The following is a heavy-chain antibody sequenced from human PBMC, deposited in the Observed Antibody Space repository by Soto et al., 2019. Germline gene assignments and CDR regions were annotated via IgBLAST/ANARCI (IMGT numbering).Heavy chain of an antibody. V-gene: IGHV4-59*13. CDR2: TYHRGTT. CDR1: GASISSYY. CDR3: ANYDNSGPNFQYYFDS. J-gene: IGHJ4*02. D-gene: IGHD3-22*01. Sequence: SETLSLTCTVSGASISSYYWSWIRQPPGKGLEWMGFTYHRGTTNYNPSLKSRVTIVVDTSKNQFSLRLRSVTAADTAVYYCANYDNSGPNFQYYFDSWGQGTLVTVSS.